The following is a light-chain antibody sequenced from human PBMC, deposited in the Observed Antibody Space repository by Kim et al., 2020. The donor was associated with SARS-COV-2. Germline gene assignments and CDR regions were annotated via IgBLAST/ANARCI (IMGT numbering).Light chain of an antibody. CDR3: QKYKSAPQT. V-gene: IGKV1-27*01. CDR2: AAS. Sequence: ASVGDRVTITCRASQGISTYLAWYQQKPGKVPKLLIYAASTLQSGVPSRFSGSGSGTDFTLTISSLQPEDVATYYCQKYKSAPQTFGQGTKVDIK. J-gene: IGKJ1*01. CDR1: QGISTY.